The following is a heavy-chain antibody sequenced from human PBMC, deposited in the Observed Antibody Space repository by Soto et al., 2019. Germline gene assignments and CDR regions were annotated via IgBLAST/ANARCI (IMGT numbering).Heavy chain of an antibody. Sequence: PSETLSLTCTVSGGSISSSSYYWGWIRQPPGKGLEWIGSIYYSGSTYYNPSLKSRVTISVDTSKNQFSLKLSSVTAADTAVYYCASLEAIAAAGTSLYYYGMDVWGQGTTVTVSS. CDR2: IYYSGST. CDR1: GGSISSSSYY. CDR3: ASLEAIAAAGTSLYYYGMDV. D-gene: IGHD6-13*01. V-gene: IGHV4-39*01. J-gene: IGHJ6*02.